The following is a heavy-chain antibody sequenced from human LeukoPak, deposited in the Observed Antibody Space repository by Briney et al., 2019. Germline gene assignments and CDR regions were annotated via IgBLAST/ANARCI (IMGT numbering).Heavy chain of an antibody. V-gene: IGHV3-7*04. CDR1: GFTVSWEW. J-gene: IGHJ3*02. Sequence: GGSLRLSYAVSGFTVSWEWMSWVRQAPGKGLEWVANIKQDGSEKYYVDSVKGRFTISRDNAKNSLYLQTNSLRAEDTAVYYCARDLRGKGDAFAIWGQGTMVTVSS. CDR3: ARDLRGKGDAFAI. D-gene: IGHD4-23*01. CDR2: IKQDGSEK.